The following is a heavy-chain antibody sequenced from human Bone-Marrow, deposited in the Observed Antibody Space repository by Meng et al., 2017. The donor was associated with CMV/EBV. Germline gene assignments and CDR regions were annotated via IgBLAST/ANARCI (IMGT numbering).Heavy chain of an antibody. CDR1: GYSFTSYW. CDR3: ARNYYDGSGYYYLFDY. J-gene: IGHJ4*02. V-gene: IGHV5-51*01. D-gene: IGHD3-22*01. CDR2: IYPGDSDT. Sequence: SGYSFTSYWIGWVRQLPGKGLEWMGIIYPGDSDTRYSPSFQGQVTISAGKSISTAYLQWSSLKASDTAMYYCARNYYDGSGYYYLFDYWGQGTLVTVSS.